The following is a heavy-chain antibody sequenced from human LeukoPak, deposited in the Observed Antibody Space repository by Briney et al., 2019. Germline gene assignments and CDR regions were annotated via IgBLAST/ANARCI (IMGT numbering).Heavy chain of an antibody. J-gene: IGHJ3*02. CDR2: KRFDGSNK. V-gene: IGHV3-30*02. Sequence: GGSLRLSFAASGFSFSTYGMHWVRQTPGKGLEWVAFKRFDGSNKYYTDSVKGRFTISRDNSKNTLYLQMNSLRVEDTAVYYCAKDQSGSIGGLDIWGQGTMVTVSS. CDR1: GFSFSTYG. CDR3: AKDQSGSIGGLDI. D-gene: IGHD1-26*01.